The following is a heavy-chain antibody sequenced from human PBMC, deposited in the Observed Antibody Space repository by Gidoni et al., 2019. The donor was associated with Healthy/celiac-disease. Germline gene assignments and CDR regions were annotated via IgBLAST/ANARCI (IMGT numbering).Heavy chain of an antibody. CDR3: ARGGRFDWFTRENYYYMDV. CDR1: GGSISSYY. D-gene: IGHD3-9*01. CDR2: SYYSGST. Sequence: QVQLQESGPGLVKPSETLSLTCTVSGGSISSYYWSWIRQPPGKGLEWIGYSYYSGSTNYNPSLKSRVTISVDTSKNQFSLKLSSVTAADTAVYYCARGGRFDWFTRENYYYMDVWGKGTTVTVSS. J-gene: IGHJ6*03. V-gene: IGHV4-59*01.